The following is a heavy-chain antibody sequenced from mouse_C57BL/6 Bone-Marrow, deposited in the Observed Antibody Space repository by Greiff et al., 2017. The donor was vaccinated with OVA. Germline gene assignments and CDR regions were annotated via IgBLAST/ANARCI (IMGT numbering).Heavy chain of an antibody. V-gene: IGHV1-81*01. Sequence: QLQQSGAELVSPGASVHLSCKASGYTFTSSGIRWVKPRTGQGLEWIGEIYPRSGNTYYNEKFKGKATLTADKSSSTAYMELRSLTSEDSAVYFCARSTVVAFDYWGKGTTLTVSS. CDR3: ARSTVVAFDY. CDR1: GYTFTSSG. CDR2: IYPRSGNT. D-gene: IGHD1-1*01. J-gene: IGHJ2*01.